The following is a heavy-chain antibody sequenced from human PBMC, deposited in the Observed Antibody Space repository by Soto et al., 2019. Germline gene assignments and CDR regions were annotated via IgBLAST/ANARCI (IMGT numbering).Heavy chain of an antibody. J-gene: IGHJ1*01. D-gene: IGHD6-19*01. CDR2: TYLDADR. Sequence: QITLKESGPTLVKPTQTLALNCTFSGFSFNTRGVGVAWIRQPPGTALEWLAVTYLDADRRYRPSLTDRLTITKDISTNQVVLTMTNTDPVDTGTYYCAHLVPGPLSFAYWGQGALVTVSS. CDR3: AHLVPGPLSFAY. CDR1: GFSFNTRGVG. V-gene: IGHV2-5*02.